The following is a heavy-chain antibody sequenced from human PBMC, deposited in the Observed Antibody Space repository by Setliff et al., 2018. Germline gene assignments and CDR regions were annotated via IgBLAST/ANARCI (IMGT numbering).Heavy chain of an antibody. CDR1: GGSVGGGSYY. CDR2: IYYTGNT. D-gene: IGHD1-1*01. J-gene: IGHJ5*02. CDR3: ARVVPLGGTDR. V-gene: IGHV4-39*07. Sequence: PSETLSLTCTVSGGSVGGGSYYWGWIRQPPGKGLEWIGTIYYTGNTYYNPSLESRVTISVDTSKNQFSLNLSSVTAADTAIYYCARVVPLGGTDRWGQGTLGTV.